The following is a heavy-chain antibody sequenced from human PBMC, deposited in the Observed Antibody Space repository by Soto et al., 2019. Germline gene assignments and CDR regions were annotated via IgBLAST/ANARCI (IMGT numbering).Heavy chain of an antibody. V-gene: IGHV3-48*03. Sequence: EVQLVESGGGLVQPGGSLRLSCAASGFTFSSYEMNWVRQAPGKGLEWVSYISSSGSTIYYADSVKGRFTISRDNAKKSLYLQMNSMRAEDTAVYYCARGGFWCGYDYYYGMDVWGQGTTVTVSS. CDR2: ISSSGSTI. D-gene: IGHD3-3*01. CDR3: ARGGFWCGYDYYYGMDV. J-gene: IGHJ6*02. CDR1: GFTFSSYE.